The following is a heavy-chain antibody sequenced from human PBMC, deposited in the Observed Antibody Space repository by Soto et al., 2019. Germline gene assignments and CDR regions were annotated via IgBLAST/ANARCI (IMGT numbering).Heavy chain of an antibody. CDR3: TKDTSINRIVVVPAPKY. CDR2: IKSKTDGGTT. D-gene: IGHD3-22*01. J-gene: IGHJ4*02. Sequence: RLSCAASGFTFSNAWMSWVRQSPGKGLEWVGRIKSKTDGGTTDYAAPVKGRFTISRDDSKNTLYLQMNSLKTEDTAVYYCTKDTSINRIVVVPAPKYWGQGSRVSVCS. CDR1: GFTFSNAW. V-gene: IGHV3-15*01.